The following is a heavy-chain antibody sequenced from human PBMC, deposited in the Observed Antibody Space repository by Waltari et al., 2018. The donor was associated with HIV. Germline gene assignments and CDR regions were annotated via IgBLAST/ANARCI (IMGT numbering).Heavy chain of an antibody. CDR2: IKQDGSEK. V-gene: IGHV3-7*01. CDR1: GFSFRSYW. CDR3: ARAHQRYSSGWTSWYFDY. Sequence: EVQLVESGGGLFQPGGSLRLSCAASGFSFRSYWMSWVRQAPGKGLEWVANIKQDGSEKYHVDSVKGRFTISRDNAKNSLYLQMNSLRAEDTAVYYCARAHQRYSSGWTSWYFDYWGQGTLVTVSS. J-gene: IGHJ4*02. D-gene: IGHD6-19*01.